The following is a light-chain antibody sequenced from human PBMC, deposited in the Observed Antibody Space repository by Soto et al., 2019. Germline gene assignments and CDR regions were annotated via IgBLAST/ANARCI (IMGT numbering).Light chain of an antibody. V-gene: IGKV3D-15*01. Sequence: VMTQSPATLSVSPGERATLSCRASQSVSNNLAWYQQKHGQAPRLLIYDASNRATGIPARFSGSGSGTDFTLTISRLEPEDFAVYYCQRYASSTITFGQGTRLEIK. CDR3: QRYASSTIT. CDR2: DAS. CDR1: QSVSNN. J-gene: IGKJ5*01.